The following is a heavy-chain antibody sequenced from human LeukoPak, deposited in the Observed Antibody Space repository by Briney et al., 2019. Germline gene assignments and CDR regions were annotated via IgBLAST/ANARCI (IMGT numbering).Heavy chain of an antibody. J-gene: IGHJ3*02. D-gene: IGHD6-13*01. CDR2: IFPADSDT. CDR3: ASRWATSDAFDI. CDR1: GYSFPNYW. V-gene: IGHV5-51*01. Sequence: GESLKISCKGSGYSFPNYWIAWVRQMPGKGLEWVGIIFPADSDTRYSPSFQGQVTTSADKSISTAYLQWSSLKASDTAMYYCASRWATSDAFDIWGQGTMVTVSS.